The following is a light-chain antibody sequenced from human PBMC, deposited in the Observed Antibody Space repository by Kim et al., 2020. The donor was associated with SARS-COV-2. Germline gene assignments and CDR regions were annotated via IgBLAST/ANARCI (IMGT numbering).Light chain of an antibody. CDR2: DTN. CDR3: FLSYSGARV. V-gene: IGLV7-46*01. J-gene: IGLJ3*02. CDR1: TGGVTSDHY. Sequence: QAVVTQEPSLTVSPGGTVTLTCGSSTGGVTSDHYPYWLQQKPGQAPRTLIYDTNNKHSWAPARFSGSLLGGKAALTLSAVQPEDEADYYCFLSYSGARVFGGGTQLTVL.